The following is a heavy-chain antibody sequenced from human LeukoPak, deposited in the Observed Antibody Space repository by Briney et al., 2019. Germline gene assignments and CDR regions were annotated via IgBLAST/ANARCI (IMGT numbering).Heavy chain of an antibody. CDR2: IYYSGTT. CDR3: AGYSSGWSSGGGY. Sequence: NASETLSLTCTVSGGSISSLTYYWGWIRQPPGKGLEWIASIYYSGTTYYSPSLKSRVTISVNRSNNQFSLRLSSVTAADTAVYFWAGYSSGWSSGGGYWGQGTLVTVSS. CDR1: GGSISSLTYY. J-gene: IGHJ4*02. D-gene: IGHD6-19*01. V-gene: IGHV4-39*01.